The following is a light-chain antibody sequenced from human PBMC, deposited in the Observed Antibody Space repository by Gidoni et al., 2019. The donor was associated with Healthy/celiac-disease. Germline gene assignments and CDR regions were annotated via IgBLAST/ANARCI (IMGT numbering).Light chain of an antibody. CDR1: QSVSSN. CDR2: GAS. Sequence: EIVMTQSPATLYVSPGERATLSCRASQSVSSNLAWLQQKPGQDPRLPIYGASTRAPCIPAKFSGRGFGTEFTLTNRSLQSEDCSVLYWQQYYNRLSWTFXQXTKVEIK. J-gene: IGKJ1*01. V-gene: IGKV3-15*01. CDR3: QQYYNRLSWT.